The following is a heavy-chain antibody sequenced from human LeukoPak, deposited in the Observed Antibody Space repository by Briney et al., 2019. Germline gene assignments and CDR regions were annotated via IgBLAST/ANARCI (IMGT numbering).Heavy chain of an antibody. J-gene: IGHJ4*02. Sequence: GGSLRLSCAASGFTFSSYSMNWVRQAPGKGLEWVSSISNRGYNIHYADSVKGRFTISRDNAKNSLYLQMNSLRAEDTALYFCARFGWETVATMAYWGQGTLVTVSS. V-gene: IGHV3-21*01. D-gene: IGHD5-12*01. CDR1: GFTFSSYS. CDR2: ISNRGYNI. CDR3: ARFGWETVATMAY.